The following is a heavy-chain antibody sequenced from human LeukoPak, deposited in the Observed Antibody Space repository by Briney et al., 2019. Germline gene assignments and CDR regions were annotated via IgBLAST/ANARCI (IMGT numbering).Heavy chain of an antibody. D-gene: IGHD3-22*01. Sequence: PGRSLRLSCAASGFTFDDYAMHWVRQAPGKGLEWVSGISWNSGSIGYADSVKGRFTISRDNAKNSLYLQMNSLRAEDTALYYCAKGVDSSGYYAFDYWGQGTLVTVSS. CDR3: AKGVDSSGYYAFDY. CDR1: GFTFDDYA. V-gene: IGHV3-9*01. J-gene: IGHJ4*02. CDR2: ISWNSGSI.